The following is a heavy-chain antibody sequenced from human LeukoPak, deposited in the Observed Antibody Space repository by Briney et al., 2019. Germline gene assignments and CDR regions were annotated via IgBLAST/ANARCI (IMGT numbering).Heavy chain of an antibody. CDR1: GYSFTSYW. V-gene: IGHV5-51*01. Sequence: GESLRISCKGSGYSFTSYWIGWVPQMPGKGLEWMGIIYPGDSDTRYSPSFQGQVIISADKSISTAYLQWSSLKASDTAIYYCARGGAVAATWLEFWGQGALVTVSS. J-gene: IGHJ4*02. CDR2: IYPGDSDT. CDR3: ARGGAVAATWLEF. D-gene: IGHD6-19*01.